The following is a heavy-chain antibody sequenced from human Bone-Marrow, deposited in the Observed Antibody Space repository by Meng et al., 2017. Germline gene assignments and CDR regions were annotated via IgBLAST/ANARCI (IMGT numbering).Heavy chain of an antibody. Sequence: QADVSESAHRLWKPSQTLSLTCTVFGGASICCGYYWSWIRQHPEKCLEWIGYIYYSGSTSYNPSLKSLVTISVDTSKNQFPLKLSSVTAADTAVYYCARVGYSGSRVTSYYFDYWGQGTLVTVSS. CDR3: ARVGYSGSRVTSYYFDY. V-gene: IGHV4-31*01. D-gene: IGHD1-26*01. CDR1: GGASICCGYY. J-gene: IGHJ4*02. CDR2: IYYSGST.